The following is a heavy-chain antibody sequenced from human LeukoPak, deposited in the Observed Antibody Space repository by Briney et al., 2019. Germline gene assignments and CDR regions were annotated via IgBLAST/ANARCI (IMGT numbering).Heavy chain of an antibody. Sequence: PSETLSLTCTVSGGSISSSSYYWGWIRQPPGKGLEWIGSIYYSGSTYYNPSLKSRVTISVDTSKNQFSLKLSSVTAADTAVYYCAREKYYYDSSGYYYVKGYFDYWGQGTLVTVSS. J-gene: IGHJ4*02. D-gene: IGHD3-22*01. CDR1: GGSISSSSYY. V-gene: IGHV4-39*07. CDR2: IYYSGST. CDR3: AREKYYYDSSGYYYVKGYFDY.